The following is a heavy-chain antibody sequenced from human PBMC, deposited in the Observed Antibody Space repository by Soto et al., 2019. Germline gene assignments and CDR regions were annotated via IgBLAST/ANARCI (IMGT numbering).Heavy chain of an antibody. CDR2: IIPIFGTA. CDR1: GGTFSSYA. CDR3: ARQLLEWLSDYYYYYGMDV. D-gene: IGHD3-3*01. J-gene: IGHJ6*02. Sequence: SVKASCKASGGTFSSYAISWVRQAPGQGLEWMGGIIPIFGTANYAQKFQGRVTITADESTSTAYMELSSLRSEDTAVYYCARQLLEWLSDYYYYYGMDVWGQGTTVTVSS. V-gene: IGHV1-69*13.